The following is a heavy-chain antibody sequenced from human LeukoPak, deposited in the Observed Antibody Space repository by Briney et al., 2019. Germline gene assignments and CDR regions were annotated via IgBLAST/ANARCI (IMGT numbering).Heavy chain of an antibody. CDR2: IYTSGST. D-gene: IGHD2-21*02. Sequence: PSETLSLTCTVSGGSISSYYWSWIRQPAGKGLEWIGRIYTSGSTNYNPSLKSRVTISVDKSKNLFSLKLKSVTAADTAVYYCAGGDTAVPNYWGQGTLVTVSS. V-gene: IGHV4-4*07. CDR3: AGGDTAVPNY. J-gene: IGHJ4*02. CDR1: GGSISSYY.